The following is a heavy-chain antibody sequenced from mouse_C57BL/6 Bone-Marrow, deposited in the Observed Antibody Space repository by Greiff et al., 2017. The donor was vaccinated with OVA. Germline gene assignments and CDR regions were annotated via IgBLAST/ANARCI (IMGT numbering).Heavy chain of an antibody. J-gene: IGHJ1*03. V-gene: IGHV1-64*01. CDR1: GYTFTSYW. CDR3: ARRDYGSSPRYFDV. CDR2: IHPNSGST. D-gene: IGHD1-1*01. Sequence: VQLQQSGAELVKPGASVKLSCKASGYTFTSYWMHWVKQRPGQGLEWIGMIHPNSGSTNYNEKFKSKATLTVDKSSSTAYMQLSSLTSEDSAVYYCARRDYGSSPRYFDVWGTGTTVTVSS.